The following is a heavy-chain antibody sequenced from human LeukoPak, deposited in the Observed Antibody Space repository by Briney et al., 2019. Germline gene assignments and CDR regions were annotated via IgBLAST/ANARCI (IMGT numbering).Heavy chain of an antibody. Sequence: PGGSLRLSCAASGFTFSRIAMSWVRQAPGKGLEWVPGISGSGGRDSTYYADSVKGRFTISRDKSKNTVYLEMNSLRAEDTAVYYCAKGYSEYTSSWFDYWGQGTLVTVSS. CDR3: AKGYSEYTSSWFDY. J-gene: IGHJ4*02. CDR1: GFTFSRIA. V-gene: IGHV3-23*01. CDR2: ISGSGGRDST. D-gene: IGHD6-13*01.